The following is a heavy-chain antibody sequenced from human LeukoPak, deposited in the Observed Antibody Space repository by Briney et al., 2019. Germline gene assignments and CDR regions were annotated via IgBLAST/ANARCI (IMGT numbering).Heavy chain of an antibody. CDR2: ISAYNGNT. CDR3: QLCFWSGYYHDY. CDR1: GYTFTSYG. V-gene: IGHV1-18*01. D-gene: IGHD3-3*01. Sequence: GASVKVSCKASGYTFTSYGISWVRQAPGQGLEWMGWISAYNGNTNYAQKLQGRVTMTTDTSTSTAYMELRSLRSDDTAVYYCQLCFWSGYYHDYWGQGTLVTVSS. J-gene: IGHJ4*02.